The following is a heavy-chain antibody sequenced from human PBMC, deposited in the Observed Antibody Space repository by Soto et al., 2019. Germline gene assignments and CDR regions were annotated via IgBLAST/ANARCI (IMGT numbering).Heavy chain of an antibody. CDR3: ARGRGGYGDYTD. Sequence: QAQLVQSGAEVKKPGASVKVSCKASGYTFTTYDINWVRQAAGQGPEWMGWKNPNSGNTGYAQKFQGRVTMTRDTSISTAYLELSSLRSEDTAVYYCARGRGGYGDYTDWGQGTLVTVSS. CDR2: KNPNSGNT. CDR1: GYTFTTYD. V-gene: IGHV1-8*01. D-gene: IGHD4-17*01. J-gene: IGHJ4*02.